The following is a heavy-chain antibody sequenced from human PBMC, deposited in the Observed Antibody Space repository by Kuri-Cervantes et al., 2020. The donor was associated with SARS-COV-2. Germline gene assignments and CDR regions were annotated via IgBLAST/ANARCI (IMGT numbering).Heavy chain of an antibody. J-gene: IGHJ6*03. CDR3: ATLSLPRSTSYYYYYYMDV. D-gene: IGHD2-2*01. Sequence: ASVKVSCKVSGYTLTELSMHWVRQAPGKGLEWMGGFDPGDGETIYAQKFQGRVTMTEDTSTDTAYMELGSLRSEDTAVYYCATLSLPRSTSYYYYYYMDVWGKGTTVTVSS. V-gene: IGHV1-24*01. CDR2: FDPGDGET. CDR1: GYTLTELS.